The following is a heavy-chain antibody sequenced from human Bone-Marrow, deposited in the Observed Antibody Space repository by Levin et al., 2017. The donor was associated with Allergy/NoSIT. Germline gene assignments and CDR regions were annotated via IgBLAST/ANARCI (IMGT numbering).Heavy chain of an antibody. V-gene: IGHV4-30-4*01. Sequence: LRLSCTVSGSSLSSYDYYWSWIRQSPGKGLEWIGNIDNTGSTSYNPSLKSRFSISIHTSNNRYSLRLNSVTAADTATYYCVREQDHDYRDYYFDTWGQGILVTVSS. CDR3: VREQDHDYRDYYFDT. CDR1: GSSLSSYDYY. CDR2: IDNTGST. D-gene: IGHD2-21*02. J-gene: IGHJ5*02.